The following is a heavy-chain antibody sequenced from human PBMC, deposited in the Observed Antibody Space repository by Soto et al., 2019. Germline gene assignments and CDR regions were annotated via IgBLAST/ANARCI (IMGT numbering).Heavy chain of an antibody. V-gene: IGHV4-59*08. D-gene: IGHD3-3*01. J-gene: IGHJ5*02. CDR3: ARHIRPYDFWSGYQKGGDWFDP. CDR1: GGSISSYY. CDR2: IYYSGST. Sequence: PSETLSLTCTVSGGSISSYYWSWIRQPPGKGLEWIGYIYYSGSTNYNPSLKSRVTISVDTSKNQFSLKLSSVTAADTAVYYCARHIRPYDFWSGYQKGGDWFDPWGQGTLVTVSS.